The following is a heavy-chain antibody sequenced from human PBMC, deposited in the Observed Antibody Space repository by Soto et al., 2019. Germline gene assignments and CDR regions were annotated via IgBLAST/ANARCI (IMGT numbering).Heavy chain of an antibody. J-gene: IGHJ4*02. Sequence: LSLTCSVYGASFSGYYWSWIRQSPGKGLEWIGEIHHSGSTHYNPSLKSRLTFSIDESQSQFYMMLTSVTAADTALYFCARGHSTSGYDSWGQGSLVTVSS. V-gene: IGHV4-34*01. CDR1: GASFSGYY. CDR2: IHHSGST. CDR3: ARGHSTSGYDS. D-gene: IGHD6-6*01.